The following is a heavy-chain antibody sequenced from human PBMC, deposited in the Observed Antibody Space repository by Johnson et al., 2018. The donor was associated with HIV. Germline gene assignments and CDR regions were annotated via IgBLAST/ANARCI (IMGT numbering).Heavy chain of an antibody. CDR3: AREVEITMVQGVIIGDAFDI. Sequence: VQLVESGGGLVQPGRSLRLSCAASGFTFDDYGMSWVRQPPGKGLEWVSGINWNGGSTDYADSVKGRFTISRDNAKNSLYLQMNSLRAEDTALYYCAREVEITMVQGVIIGDAFDIWGQGTMVTVSS. D-gene: IGHD3-10*01. V-gene: IGHV3-20*04. CDR2: INWNGGST. CDR1: GFTFDDYG. J-gene: IGHJ3*02.